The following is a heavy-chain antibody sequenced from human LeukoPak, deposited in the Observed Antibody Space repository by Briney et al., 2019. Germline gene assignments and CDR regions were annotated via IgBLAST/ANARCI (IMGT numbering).Heavy chain of an antibody. CDR3: ARRDSRWQNRYYYGMDV. Sequence: ASVKVSCKASGYTFTSYGISWVRQAPGQGLEWMGWISAYNGNTNYAQKLQGRVTMTTDTSTSTAYMELRSLRSDDTAVYYCARRDSRWQNRYYYGMDVWGQGTTVIVSS. D-gene: IGHD2-15*01. J-gene: IGHJ6*02. CDR2: ISAYNGNT. CDR1: GYTFTSYG. V-gene: IGHV1-18*01.